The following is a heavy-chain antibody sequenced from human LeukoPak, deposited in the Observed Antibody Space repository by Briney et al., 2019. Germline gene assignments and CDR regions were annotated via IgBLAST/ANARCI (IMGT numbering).Heavy chain of an antibody. CDR3: ARDKAASSSTSCYGENYYYYYYMDV. CDR2: ISSSSSYT. J-gene: IGHJ6*03. CDR1: GFSFSSYS. V-gene: IGHV3-21*01. Sequence: PGGSLRLSCAASGFSFSSYSMNWVRQAPGQGLEWVSSISSSSSYTYYADSVKGRFTISRDNAKNSLHLQMNSLRAEDTAVYYCARDKAASSSTSCYGENYYYYYYMDVWGKGTTVTVSS. D-gene: IGHD2-2*01.